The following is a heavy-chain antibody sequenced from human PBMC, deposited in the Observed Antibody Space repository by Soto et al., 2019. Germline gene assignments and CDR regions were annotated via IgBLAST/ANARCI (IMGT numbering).Heavy chain of an antibody. CDR1: GYSFTSYW. V-gene: IGHV5-10-1*01. CDR2: IDPSDSYT. Sequence: PGESLKISCKGSGYSFTSYWISWVRQMPGKGLEWMGRIDPSDSYTNYSPSFQGHVTISADKSISTAYLQWSSLKASDTAMYYCATAPTCSGGSGRYYYYYGMDVWGQGTTVTVSS. D-gene: IGHD2-15*01. CDR3: ATAPTCSGGSGRYYYYYGMDV. J-gene: IGHJ6*02.